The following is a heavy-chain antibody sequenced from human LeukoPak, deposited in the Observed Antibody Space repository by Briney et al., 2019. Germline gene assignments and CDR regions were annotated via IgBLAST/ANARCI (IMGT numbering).Heavy chain of an antibody. CDR2: ISHHAIHK. D-gene: IGHD3-10*01. V-gene: IGHV3-30*04. J-gene: IGHJ6*02. CDR3: TKDRSGTVQGSFGMDV. Sequence: GGSLRLSCAGSGFTFNNYAVHWVRQAPGQGLEWVAVISHHAIHKYYADSVKGRFTISRDSSKNTVSLQMNSLRGEDTAVYYCTKDRSGTVQGSFGMDVWGQGTTVTVSS. CDR1: GFTFNNYA.